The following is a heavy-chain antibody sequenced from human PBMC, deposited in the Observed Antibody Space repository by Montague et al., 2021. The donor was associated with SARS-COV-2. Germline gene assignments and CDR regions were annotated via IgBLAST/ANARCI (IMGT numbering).Heavy chain of an antibody. J-gene: IGHJ4*02. Sequence: SLRLSCAASGFIFDDYVMSWVRQVPGRGLEWVSGISRNGETTGYGDSVKGRVTISRDNAKNSLSLQMNSLRVEDTALYYCTRGFRGGPFDCWGQGTPVTVSP. V-gene: IGHV3-20*04. D-gene: IGHD3-10*01. CDR1: GFIFDDYV. CDR2: ISRNGETT. CDR3: TRGFRGGPFDC.